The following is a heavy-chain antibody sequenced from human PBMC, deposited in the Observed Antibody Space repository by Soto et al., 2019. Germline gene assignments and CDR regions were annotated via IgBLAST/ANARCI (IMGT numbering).Heavy chain of an antibody. Sequence: EVQLVESGGGLVQPGGSLRLSCAASGFTFGRHWMHWIRKTPGEGLVSISRVNPEATITDYADSMRGRFTISRDNAKSTLYQEMHSLTAEYTGVYYCARPKGAAYSAFDIWGQGTKVTVSS. CDR1: GFTFGRHW. J-gene: IGHJ3*02. CDR2: VNPEATIT. CDR3: ARPKGAAYSAFDI. V-gene: IGHV3-74*01. D-gene: IGHD2-21*01.